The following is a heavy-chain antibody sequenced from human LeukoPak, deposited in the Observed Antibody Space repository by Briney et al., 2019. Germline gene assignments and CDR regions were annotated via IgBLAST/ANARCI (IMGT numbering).Heavy chain of an antibody. CDR1: GFTFSSYA. V-gene: IGHV3-7*03. CDR3: ARDNPPDY. J-gene: IGHJ4*02. Sequence: GGSLRLSCAASGFTFSSYAMSWVRQAPGKGLEWVANIKQVGSEKSYVESVRGRFTISRDNAKNSLYLQLNSLRAEDTALYYCARDNPPDYWGQGTLVTVSS. CDR2: IKQVGSEK.